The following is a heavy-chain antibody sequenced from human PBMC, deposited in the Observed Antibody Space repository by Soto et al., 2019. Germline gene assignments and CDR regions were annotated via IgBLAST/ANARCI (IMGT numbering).Heavy chain of an antibody. CDR1: GFRFGDYS. CDR2: ICPQSDCS. D-gene: IGHD2-15*01. Sequence: VQFLESGGGLVQPGGSLRHSCVASGFRFGDYSMTWVRQTPGEGLAWVSVICPQSDCSGYTESVQGRFTISRDNSKNTLFLQMDNLRAEDTALYYCAKGATGSRYSAVDSWGQGILVTVSP. J-gene: IGHJ4*02. CDR3: AKGATGSRYSAVDS. V-gene: IGHV3-23*01.